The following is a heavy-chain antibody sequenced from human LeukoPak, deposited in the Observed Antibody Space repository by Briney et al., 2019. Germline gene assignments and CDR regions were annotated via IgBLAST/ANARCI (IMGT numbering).Heavy chain of an antibody. CDR1: GFTFSSYW. J-gene: IGHJ4*02. V-gene: IGHV3-21*01. CDR2: ISSSSSYI. CDR3: AREWERYPFDY. Sequence: GGSLRLSCAASGFTFSSYWMNWARQAPGKGLEWVASISSSSSYIYYADSVKGRFIISRDNAKNSLYLQMNSLRAEDTAVYYCAREWERYPFDYWGQGTLVTVSS. D-gene: IGHD1-26*01.